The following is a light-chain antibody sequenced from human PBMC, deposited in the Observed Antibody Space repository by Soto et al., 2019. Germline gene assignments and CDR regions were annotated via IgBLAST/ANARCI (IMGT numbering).Light chain of an antibody. V-gene: IGKV1-39*01. J-gene: IGKJ2*01. CDR3: QQSYSTRMYT. CDR1: QSISSY. CDR2: AAS. Sequence: DIQMTQSPSSLSASVGDRVTITCRASQSISSYLNWYQQKPWKAPKLLIYAASSLQSGVPSRFSGSASGTDFTLTIRCLQSEDFATYYWQQSYSTRMYTFGQGTKLELK.